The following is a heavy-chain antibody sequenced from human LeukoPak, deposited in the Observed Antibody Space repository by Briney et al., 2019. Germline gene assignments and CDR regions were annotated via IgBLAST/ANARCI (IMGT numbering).Heavy chain of an antibody. CDR2: IYTSGST. D-gene: IGHD3-22*01. Sequence: SETLSLTCTISGGSISSGSYYWSWIRQPAGKGLEWIGRIYTSGSTNYNPSLKSRVTMSVDTSKNQFSLKLSSVTAADTAVYYCARDGYYYDSSGYRAMDYWGQGTLVTVSS. J-gene: IGHJ4*02. CDR3: ARDGYYYDSSGYRAMDY. CDR1: GGSISSGSYY. V-gene: IGHV4-61*02.